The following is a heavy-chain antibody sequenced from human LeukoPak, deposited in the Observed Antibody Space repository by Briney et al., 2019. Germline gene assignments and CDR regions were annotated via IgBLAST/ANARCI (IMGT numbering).Heavy chain of an antibody. V-gene: IGHV1-2*02. J-gene: IGHJ4*02. D-gene: IGHD1-1*01. Sequence: ASVKVSCKASGYTFTEYYLNWMRQAPGQGLEWMGWINPNNGGTNSAQKFQGRVTMTRDTSIGTAYMELNRLTYDDTAVYYCGRDRHWNQGNFDYWGQGTLVTVSS. CDR1: GYTFTEYY. CDR3: GRDRHWNQGNFDY. CDR2: INPNNGGT.